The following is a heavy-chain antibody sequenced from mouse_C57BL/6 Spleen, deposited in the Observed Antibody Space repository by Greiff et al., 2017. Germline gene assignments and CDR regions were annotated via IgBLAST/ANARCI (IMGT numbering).Heavy chain of an antibody. J-gene: IGHJ3*01. CDR2: IHPNSGST. CDR1: GYTFTSYW. V-gene: IGHV1-64*01. D-gene: IGHD1-1*01. CDR3: ATDYYYGSSFAY. Sequence: QVQLQQPGAELVKPGASVKLSCKASGYTFTSYWMHWVKQRPGQGLEWIGMIHPNSGSTNYNEKFKSKATLTVDKSSSTAYMQLSSLTSEDSAVYYGATDYYYGSSFAYWGKGTLVTVSA.